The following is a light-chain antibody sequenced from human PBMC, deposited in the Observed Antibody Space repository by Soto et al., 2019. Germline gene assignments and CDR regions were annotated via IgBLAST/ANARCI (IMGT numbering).Light chain of an antibody. Sequence: SYELTQPPSVSVAPGQTARITCGGNNIGSKSVHWYQQKPGQAPVLVVYDDSDRPSGIHERFSCSNSGNTATLTISRVEAGDEADYYCQGWDSSSDHYVFGTGNKVTVL. CDR3: QGWDSSSDHYV. V-gene: IGLV3-21*02. CDR1: NIGSKS. J-gene: IGLJ1*01. CDR2: DDS.